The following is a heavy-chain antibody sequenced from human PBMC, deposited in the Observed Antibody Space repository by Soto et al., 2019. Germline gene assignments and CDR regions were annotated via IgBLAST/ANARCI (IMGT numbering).Heavy chain of an antibody. CDR1: GGTFSSYA. CDR2: IIPIFGTA. J-gene: IGHJ4*02. Sequence: ASVKVSCKASGGTFSSYAISWVRQAPGQGLEWMGGIIPIFGTANYAQKFQGRVTITADESTSTAYMELSSLRSEDTAVYYCARGGYYYDSSGYYHTALSFDYWGQGTLVTVSS. V-gene: IGHV1-69*13. D-gene: IGHD3-22*01. CDR3: ARGGYYYDSSGYYHTALSFDY.